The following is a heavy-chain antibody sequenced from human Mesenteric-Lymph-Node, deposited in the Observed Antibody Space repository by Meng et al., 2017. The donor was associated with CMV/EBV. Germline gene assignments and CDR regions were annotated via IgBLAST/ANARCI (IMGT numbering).Heavy chain of an antibody. CDR1: GGTFSSYT. V-gene: IGHV1-69*05. CDR3: ARIGGVTNWGFVY. CDR2: ITPFFGTS. J-gene: IGHJ4*02. Sequence: ASGGTFSSYTVSWVRQAHGQGLEWIGEITPFFGTSTYAQKLQGRVTFTTDESTTTADMELSSLRSEDTAVYYCARIGGVTNWGFVYWGQGTLVTVSS. D-gene: IGHD7-27*01.